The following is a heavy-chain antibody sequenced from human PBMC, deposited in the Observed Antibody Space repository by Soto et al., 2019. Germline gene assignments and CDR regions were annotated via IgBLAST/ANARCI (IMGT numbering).Heavy chain of an antibody. CDR3: ARDARNVFSSSAGVDY. V-gene: IGHV4-31*03. D-gene: IGHD6-6*01. CDR2: IYYSGST. Sequence: SETLSLTCTVSGGSISSGGYYWSWIRQHPGKGLEWIGYIYYSGSTYYNPSLKSRVTISVDTSKNQFSLKLSSVTAADTAVYYCARDARNVFSSSAGVDYWGQGTLVTVSS. J-gene: IGHJ4*02. CDR1: GGSISSGGYY.